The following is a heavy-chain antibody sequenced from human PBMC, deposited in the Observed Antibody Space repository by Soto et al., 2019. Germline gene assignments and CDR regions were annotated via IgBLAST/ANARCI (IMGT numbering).Heavy chain of an antibody. J-gene: IGHJ4*02. Sequence: PSETLSLTCTVSGGSISSYYWSWIRQPPGKGLEWIGYIYYSGSTNYNPSLKSRVTISVDTSKNQFSLKLSSVTAADTAVYYCARISLHCSGGSCYSGELDYWGQGTLVTVSS. CDR3: ARISLHCSGGSCYSGELDY. CDR1: GGSISSYY. CDR2: IYYSGST. V-gene: IGHV4-59*08. D-gene: IGHD2-15*01.